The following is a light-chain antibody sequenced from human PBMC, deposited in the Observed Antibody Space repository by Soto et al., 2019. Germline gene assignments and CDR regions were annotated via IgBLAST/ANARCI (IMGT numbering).Light chain of an antibody. CDR2: GAS. CDR1: QSVSNNY. CDR3: QQRSHWPPIT. V-gene: IGKV3D-20*02. J-gene: IGKJ5*01. Sequence: EIVLTQSPGTLSLSPGERATLSCRASQSVSNNYLAWYQQKPGQAPRLPIYGASNRATGIPDRFSGSGSGTDFTLTISSLEPEDFAVYFCQQRSHWPPITFGQGTRLEIK.